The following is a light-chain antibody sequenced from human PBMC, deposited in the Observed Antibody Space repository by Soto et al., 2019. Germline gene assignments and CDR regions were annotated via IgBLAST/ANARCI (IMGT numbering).Light chain of an antibody. CDR1: QSVGSY. Sequence: EIVLTQSPATLSLSPGERATLSCRASQSVGSYLAWYQQKPGQAPRLLIYDASKKATGIAARFSGSGSGTDFTLTISSLELEDFFFYYFQLRINWPVAFGQGIKVDMK. CDR3: QLRINWPVA. J-gene: IGKJ1*01. V-gene: IGKV3-11*01. CDR2: DAS.